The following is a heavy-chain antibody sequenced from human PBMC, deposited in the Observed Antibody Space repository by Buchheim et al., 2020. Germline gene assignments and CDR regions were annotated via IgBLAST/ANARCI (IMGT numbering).Heavy chain of an antibody. Sequence: EVFLVQSGAEVKKPGESLKISCKATGYKFTSYWIAWVRQTPGKGLEWMGIIYPGDSDTTYSPSFQGQAKFSVHTSITTAYLQWGSLKTSDTAIYYCARQDGGAYGYWGQGT. CDR2: IYPGDSDT. J-gene: IGHJ4*02. CDR3: ARQDGGAYGY. D-gene: IGHD2-15*01. CDR1: GYKFTSYW. V-gene: IGHV5-51*01.